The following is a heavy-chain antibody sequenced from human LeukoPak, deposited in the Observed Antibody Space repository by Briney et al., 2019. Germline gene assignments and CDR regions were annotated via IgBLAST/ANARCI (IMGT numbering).Heavy chain of an antibody. CDR2: IKQDGSEK. V-gene: IGHV3-7*03. J-gene: IGHJ3*02. Sequence: SGGSLRLSCAASGFTFISYWMSWVRQAPGKGLEWVANIKQDGSEKYYVDSVKGRFTISRDNAKNSLYLQMNSLRAEDTAVYYCARDSRDAFDIWGQGTMVTVSS. CDR3: ARDSRDAFDI. CDR1: GFTFISYW.